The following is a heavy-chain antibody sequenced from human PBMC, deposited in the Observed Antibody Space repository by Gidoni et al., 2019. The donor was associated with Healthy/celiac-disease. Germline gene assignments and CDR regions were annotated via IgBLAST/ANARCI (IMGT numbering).Heavy chain of an antibody. CDR1: GFTFSSYA. J-gene: IGHJ3*02. CDR2: ISGSGGST. Sequence: EVQLLESGGGLVQPGGSLRLSCAASGFTFSSYALSWVRQAPGKGLEWVSAISGSGGSTYYADSVKGRFTISRDNSKNTLYLQMNSLRAEDTAVYYCAKEGERQWLVPNRGAFDIWGQGTMVTVSS. D-gene: IGHD6-19*01. V-gene: IGHV3-23*01. CDR3: AKEGERQWLVPNRGAFDI.